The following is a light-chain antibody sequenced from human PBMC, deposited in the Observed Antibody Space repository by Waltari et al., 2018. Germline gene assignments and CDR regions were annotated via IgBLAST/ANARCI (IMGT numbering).Light chain of an antibody. CDR2: DAA. V-gene: IGKV3-11*01. CDR3: HQRRARDT. CDR1: QNVATH. J-gene: IGKJ5*01. Sequence: DILLTQSPATLSLSPGERATLSCMASQNVATHLAWYQQKPCQAPRLLIYDAATRATGIPARFSGSGSGTDFSLTISTLEPEDFAIYYGHQRRARDTFGQGTRLEIK.